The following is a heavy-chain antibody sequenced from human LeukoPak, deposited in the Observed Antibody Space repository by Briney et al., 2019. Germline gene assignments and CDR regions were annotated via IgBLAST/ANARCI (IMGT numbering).Heavy chain of an antibody. J-gene: IGHJ3*02. CDR2: IKQDGSEK. Sequence: PGGSLRLSCAASGFTFSNYAMSWVRQAPGKGLEWVANIKQDGSEKYYVDSVKGRFTISRDNAKNSLYLQMNSLGAEDTAVYYCARVLGLPAAFPDAFDIWGQGTMVTVSS. V-gene: IGHV3-7*01. CDR3: ARVLGLPAAFPDAFDI. CDR1: GFTFSNYA. D-gene: IGHD2-2*01.